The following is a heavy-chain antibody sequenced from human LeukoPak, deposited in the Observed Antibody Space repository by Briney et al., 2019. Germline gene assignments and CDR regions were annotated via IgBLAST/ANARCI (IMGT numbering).Heavy chain of an antibody. J-gene: IGHJ4*01. CDR1: GGSISNYY. D-gene: IGHD2-8*01. Sequence: SETLSLTCTVSGGSISNYYWSWIRQPAGKGLEWIGRIYSSGTTIYNPSLKSRVTISRDTSKNQFSLKLRSVTAADTAVYYCTSGGMVSGDYWGHGTLVTVSS. V-gene: IGHV4-4*07. CDR3: TSGGMVSGDY. CDR2: IYSSGTT.